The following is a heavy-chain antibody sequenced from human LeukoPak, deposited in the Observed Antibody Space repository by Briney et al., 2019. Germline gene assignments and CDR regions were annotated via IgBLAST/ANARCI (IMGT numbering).Heavy chain of an antibody. V-gene: IGHV3-30-3*01. D-gene: IGHD3-22*01. CDR3: ARDLRVTMIVVVITTSYAFDI. CDR2: ISYDGSNK. J-gene: IGHJ3*02. Sequence: GGSLRISFAASGFTFSSYAMHWVRQAPGKGLEWVAVISYDGSNKYYADSVKGRFTISRDNSKNTLYLQMNSLRAEDTAVYYCARDLRVTMIVVVITTSYAFDIWGQGTMVTVSS. CDR1: GFTFSSYA.